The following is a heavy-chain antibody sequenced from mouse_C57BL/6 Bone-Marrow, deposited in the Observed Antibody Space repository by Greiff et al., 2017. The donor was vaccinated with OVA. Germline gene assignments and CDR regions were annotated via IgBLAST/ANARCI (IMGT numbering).Heavy chain of an antibody. V-gene: IGHV1-85*01. CDR2: IYPRDGST. CDR3: ARAKLGAWFAY. J-gene: IGHJ3*01. CDR1: GYTFTSYD. D-gene: IGHD4-1*01. Sequence: QVQLQQSGPELVKPGASVKLSCKASGYTFTSYDINWVKQRPGQGLEWIGWIYPRDGSTMYNEKFKGKATLTVDTSSSTAYMELHSLTSEDSAVYFCARAKLGAWFAYWGQGTLVTVSA.